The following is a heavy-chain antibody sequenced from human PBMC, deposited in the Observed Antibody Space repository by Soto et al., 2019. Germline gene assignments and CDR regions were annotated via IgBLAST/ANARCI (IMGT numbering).Heavy chain of an antibody. CDR2: IYYSGST. V-gene: IGHV4-30-4*01. Sequence: SGTLSLTCTVSGGSISSGDYYWSWIRQPPGKGLEWIGYIYYSGSTYYNPSLKSRVTISVDTSKNQFSLKLSSVTAADTAVYYCARHTEATIFYPYYMDVWGKGTTVTVSS. CDR3: ARHTEATIFYPYYMDV. D-gene: IGHD5-12*01. CDR1: GGSISSGDYY. J-gene: IGHJ6*03.